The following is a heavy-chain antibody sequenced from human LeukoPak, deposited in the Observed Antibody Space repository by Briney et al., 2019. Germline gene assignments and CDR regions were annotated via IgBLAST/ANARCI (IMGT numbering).Heavy chain of an antibody. V-gene: IGHV3-23*01. Sequence: GGSLRLSCAASGFTFSTFAMIWVRQPPGKGLEWVSSIFPSGGEIHYADSVRGRFTITRDNSKSTLSLQMNSLRAEDTAIYYCATYRQVLLPFESWGQGTLVTVSS. CDR3: ATYRQVLLPFES. J-gene: IGHJ4*02. CDR1: GFTFSTFA. CDR2: IFPSGGEI. D-gene: IGHD2-8*02.